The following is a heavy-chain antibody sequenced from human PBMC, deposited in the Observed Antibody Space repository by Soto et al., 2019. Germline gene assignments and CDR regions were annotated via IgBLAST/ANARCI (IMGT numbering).Heavy chain of an antibody. CDR1: GFTFSSSG. Sequence: QIQLVQFGPEVKKPGTPVKVSCKASGFTFSSSGIHWVRQARGQRLEWIGWIVVGSGNTNYAQKFQERVTITRDVSTNTAYMELPSLRSEDTAVYYCAADLAPTAPYNWFEPWGQGTLVTVSS. V-gene: IGHV1-58*02. D-gene: IGHD1-1*01. CDR3: AADLAPTAPYNWFEP. CDR2: IVVGSGNT. J-gene: IGHJ5*02.